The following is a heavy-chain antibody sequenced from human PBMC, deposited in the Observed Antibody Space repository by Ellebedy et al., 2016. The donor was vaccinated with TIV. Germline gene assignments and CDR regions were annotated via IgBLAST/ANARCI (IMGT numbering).Heavy chain of an antibody. J-gene: IGHJ3*02. CDR1: GFTFSSYA. Sequence: GESLKISXAASGFTFSSYAMSWFRQAPGKGLEWVGFIRSKAYGGTTEYAASVKGRFTISRDDSKSIAYLQMNSLKTEDTAVYYCTSSDYYDSSGYAHDAFDIWGQGTMVTVSS. V-gene: IGHV3-49*03. CDR2: IRSKAYGGTT. CDR3: TSSDYYDSSGYAHDAFDI. D-gene: IGHD3-22*01.